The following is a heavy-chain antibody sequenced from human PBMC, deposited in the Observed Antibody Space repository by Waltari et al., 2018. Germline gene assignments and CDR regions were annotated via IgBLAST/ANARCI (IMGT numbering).Heavy chain of an antibody. CDR1: GYSISSGYY. V-gene: IGHV4-38-2*01. CDR2: IYHSGST. Sequence: QVQLQESGPGLVKPSETLSLTCAVSGYSISSGYYWGWIRQPPGTGLEWIGSIYHSGSTYYNPSLKSRVTISVDTSKNQFSLKLSSVTAADTAVYYCARHNFDSSYDFSYPEYFQHWGQGTLVTVSS. CDR3: ARHNFDSSYDFSYPEYFQH. J-gene: IGHJ1*01. D-gene: IGHD5-12*01.